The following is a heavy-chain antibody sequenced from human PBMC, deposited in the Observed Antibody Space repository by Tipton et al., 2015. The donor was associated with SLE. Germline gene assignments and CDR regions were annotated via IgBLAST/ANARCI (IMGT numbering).Heavy chain of an antibody. Sequence: QLVQSGAEVKKPGESLKISCEGSGYTFTSHWIAWVRQMPGKGLEWMGIIHPSDSETRYSLSFQGQVTMSADRSISTAYLQWSSLKASDSAMYYCARYGGFCDNIDCFAAYFDLWGQGTLVSVSS. CDR2: IHPSDSET. CDR1: GYTFTSHW. V-gene: IGHV5-51*03. J-gene: IGHJ4*02. D-gene: IGHD2-21*02. CDR3: ARYGGFCDNIDCFAAYFDL.